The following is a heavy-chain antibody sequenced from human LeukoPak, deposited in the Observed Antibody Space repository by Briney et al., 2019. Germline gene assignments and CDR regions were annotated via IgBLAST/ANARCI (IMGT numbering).Heavy chain of an antibody. Sequence: GGSLRLSCAASGFTFSSYAMHWVRQAPGKGLEWVAAISYDGSNKYYADSVKGRFTISRDNSKNTLYLQMNSLRAEDTAVYYCASVDTAMAPQFDYWGQGTLVTVSS. CDR1: GFTFSSYA. D-gene: IGHD5-18*01. CDR3: ASVDTAMAPQFDY. CDR2: ISYDGSNK. J-gene: IGHJ4*02. V-gene: IGHV3-30-3*01.